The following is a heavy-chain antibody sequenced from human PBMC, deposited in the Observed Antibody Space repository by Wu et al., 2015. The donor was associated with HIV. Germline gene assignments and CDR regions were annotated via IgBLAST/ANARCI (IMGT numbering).Heavy chain of an antibody. V-gene: IGHV1-18*01. CDR3: ARDHYNDIMTGYFTYFDY. Sequence: QLVQSGAEVKKPGASMKVSCKASGYIFSMYGINWVRQAPGQGLEWMGWISAYTGKTNYAQQFQGRVTMTTDTSTDTAYLELRSLRSDDAAVYYCARDHYNDIMTGYFTYFDYWGQGTLVTVSS. J-gene: IGHJ4*02. CDR1: GYIFSMYG. CDR2: ISAYTGKT. D-gene: IGHD3-9*01.